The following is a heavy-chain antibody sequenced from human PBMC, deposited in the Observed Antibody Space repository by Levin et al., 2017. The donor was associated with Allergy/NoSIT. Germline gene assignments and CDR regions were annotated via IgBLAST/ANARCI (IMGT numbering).Heavy chain of an antibody. V-gene: IGHV3-9*01. CDR3: AISSGWYAAIGDFDY. CDR2: ISWNSGSI. Sequence: PGGSLRLSCAASGFTFDDYAMHWVRQAPGKGLEWVSGISWNSGSIGYADSVKGRFTISRDNAKNSLYLQMNSLRAEDTALYYCAISSGWYAAIGDFDYWGQGTLVTVSS. D-gene: IGHD6-19*01. CDR1: GFTFDDYA. J-gene: IGHJ4*02.